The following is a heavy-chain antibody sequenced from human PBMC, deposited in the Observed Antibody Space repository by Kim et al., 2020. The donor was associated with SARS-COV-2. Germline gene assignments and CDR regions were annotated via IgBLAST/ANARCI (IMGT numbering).Heavy chain of an antibody. J-gene: IGHJ4*02. D-gene: IGHD1-26*01. CDR1: GGSSISSYSYY. CDR2: IYHSGTT. Sequence: SETLSLTCTVSGGSSISSYSYYWGWIRQPPGKGLEWIGAIYHSGTTYYNPSFKSRVAMSIDTSKNEISLTLTSVTAADTAMYYCGGCWEYEMRCRQWNFWGQGTLVTVSS. CDR3: GGCWEYEMRCRQWNF. V-gene: IGHV4-39*01.